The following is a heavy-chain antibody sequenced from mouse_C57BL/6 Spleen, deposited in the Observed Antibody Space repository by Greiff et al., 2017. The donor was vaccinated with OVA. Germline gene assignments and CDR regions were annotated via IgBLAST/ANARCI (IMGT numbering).Heavy chain of an antibody. D-gene: IGHD2-10*01. CDR3: ARGPLLGRGY. CDR2: IDPSDSDT. CDR1: GYTFTSYW. Sequence: QVQLQQPGAELVRPGSSVKLSCKASGYTFTSYWMHWVKQRPIQGLEWIGNIDPSDSDTHYNQKFKDKATLTVDKSSSTAYMQRSSLTSEDSAVYSCARGPLLGRGYWGQGTTLTVSS. V-gene: IGHV1-52*01. J-gene: IGHJ2*01.